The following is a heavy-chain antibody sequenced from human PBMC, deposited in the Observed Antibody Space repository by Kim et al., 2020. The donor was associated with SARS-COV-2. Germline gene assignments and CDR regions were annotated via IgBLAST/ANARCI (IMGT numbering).Heavy chain of an antibody. Sequence: GRFTISRDNSNNTLYLQMNSRRAEDTAVYYCAKDEYFSGGSCSRRLGFDPWGQGTLVTVSS. J-gene: IGHJ5*02. D-gene: IGHD2-15*01. V-gene: IGHV3-23*01. CDR3: AKDEYFSGGSCSRRLGFDP.